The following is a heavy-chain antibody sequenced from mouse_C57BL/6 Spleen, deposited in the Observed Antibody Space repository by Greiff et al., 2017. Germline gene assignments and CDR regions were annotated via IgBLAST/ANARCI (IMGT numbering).Heavy chain of an antibody. V-gene: IGHV1-19*01. CDR2: INPYNGGT. J-gene: IGHJ3*01. D-gene: IGHD2-1*01. CDR3: ARSMVTTRGFAY. Sequence: VQLKQSGPVLVKPGASVKMSCKASGYTFTDYYMNWVKQSHGKSLEWIGVINPYNGGTSYNQKFKGKATLTVDKSSSTAYMELNSLTSEDSAVYYCARSMVTTRGFAYWGQGTLVTVSA. CDR1: GYTFTDYY.